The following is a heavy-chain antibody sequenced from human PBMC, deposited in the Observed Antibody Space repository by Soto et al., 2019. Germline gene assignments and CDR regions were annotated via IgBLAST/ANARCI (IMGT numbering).Heavy chain of an antibody. CDR2: INPKSGGT. CDR3: ARSSGSYSYYGMDV. V-gene: IGHV1-2*02. D-gene: IGHD1-26*01. Sequence: QVQLVQSGAEVKKPGALVKVSCKASGYTFTDYFMHWVRQAPGQGLEWMGWINPKSGGTAYAQKFQGRVTMTRDTSISTAYMEVSRLRSDDTAVYYCARSSGSYSYYGMDVWGQGTTVTVSS. CDR1: GYTFTDYF. J-gene: IGHJ6*02.